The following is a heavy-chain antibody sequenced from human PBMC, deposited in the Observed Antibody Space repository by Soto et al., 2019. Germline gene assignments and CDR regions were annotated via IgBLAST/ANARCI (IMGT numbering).Heavy chain of an antibody. J-gene: IGHJ4*02. V-gene: IGHV1-3*05. CDR3: ARAAGMVALDY. CDR1: GYTFTRDD. CDR2: INAGDGYT. Sequence: QVQLMQSGAEEKNPGASVKVSCKASGYTFTRDDMHWVRQAPGQGLEWMGRINAGDGYTKYSRDFQGRVTFSSDTAATTGYMTISSLRSEDTAIYYCARAAGMVALDYWGQGTRVTVSS. D-gene: IGHD5-18*01.